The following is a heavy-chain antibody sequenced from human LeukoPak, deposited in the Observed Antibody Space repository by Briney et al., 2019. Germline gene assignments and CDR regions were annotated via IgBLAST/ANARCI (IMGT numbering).Heavy chain of an antibody. D-gene: IGHD3-16*02. CDR3: ARGLYDYVWGSYRPFDY. J-gene: IGHJ4*02. CDR1: GGSISSHY. CDR2: INHSGST. Sequence: SETLSLTCTVSGGSISSHYWSWIRQPPGKGLEWIGEINHSGSTNYNPSLKSRVTISVDTSKNQFSLKLSSVTAADTAVYYCARGLYDYVWGSYRPFDYWGQGTLVTVSS. V-gene: IGHV4-34*01.